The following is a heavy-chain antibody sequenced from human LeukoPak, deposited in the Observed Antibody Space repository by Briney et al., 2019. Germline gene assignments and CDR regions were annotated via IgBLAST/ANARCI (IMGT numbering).Heavy chain of an antibody. CDR2: TSYRSKWYN. CDR1: GDSVSSNSAT. Sequence: SQTLSLTFAISGDSVSSNSATWNWVRQSPSRGLEWLGRTSYRSKWYNDYAVSVKSRITINPDTSKNQFSLQLNSVTPEDTAVYYCARGNSDFRAFDIWGQGTMVTVSS. D-gene: IGHD1-26*01. V-gene: IGHV6-1*01. J-gene: IGHJ3*02. CDR3: ARGNSDFRAFDI.